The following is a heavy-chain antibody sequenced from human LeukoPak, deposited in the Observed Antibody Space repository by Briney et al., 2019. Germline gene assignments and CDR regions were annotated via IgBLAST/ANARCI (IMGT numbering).Heavy chain of an antibody. V-gene: IGHV1-18*01. J-gene: IGHJ6*03. D-gene: IGHD6-6*01. Sequence: ASVKVSCKASNYTFIRYGITWVRQAPGQGLEWLAWISLYNGSTKYAQKFQGRVTMTTDTSTSTAYMELRSLRSDDTAVYYCAREGLRSIAARRGTRDYMDVWGKGTTVIVSS. CDR3: AREGLRSIAARRGTRDYMDV. CDR2: ISLYNGST. CDR1: NYTFIRYG.